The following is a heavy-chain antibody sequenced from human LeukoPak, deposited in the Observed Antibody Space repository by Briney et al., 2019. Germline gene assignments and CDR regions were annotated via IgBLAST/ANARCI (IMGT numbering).Heavy chain of an antibody. D-gene: IGHD3-22*01. CDR3: EATYYYDSSGYYYRPYYYYYMDV. V-gene: IGHV4-39*01. J-gene: IGHJ6*03. Sequence: PSETLSLTCTVSGGSISSSSYYWGWIRQPPGKGLEWLGSIYYSGRTYYNPSLKSRVTISVDTSTNQFSLKLSSVTAADTAVYYCEATYYYDSSGYYYRPYYYYYMDVWGKGTTVTVSS. CDR2: IYYSGRT. CDR1: GGSISSSSYY.